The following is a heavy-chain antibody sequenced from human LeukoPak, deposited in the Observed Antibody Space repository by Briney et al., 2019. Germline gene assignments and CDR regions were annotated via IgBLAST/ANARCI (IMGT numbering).Heavy chain of an antibody. CDR2: ISGSGVMT. CDR3: AKDRSIGTYYTFDH. J-gene: IGHJ4*02. V-gene: IGHV3-23*01. CDR1: GFAFSDYA. Sequence: GGSLRLSCAASGFAFSDYAMTWVRQAPGKGLEWVATISGSGVMTYYADSVKGRFTVSGDNSKNTLYLQMSSLTAADTAVYYCAKDRSIGTYYTFDHWGQGTLVTVSS. D-gene: IGHD1-26*01.